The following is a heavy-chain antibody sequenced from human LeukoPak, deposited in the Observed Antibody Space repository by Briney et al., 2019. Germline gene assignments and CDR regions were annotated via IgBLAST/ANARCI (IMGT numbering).Heavy chain of an antibody. Sequence: SETLSLTCAVYGGSFSGYYWSWIRQPPGKGLEWIGEINHSGSTNYNPSLKSRVTISVDTSKNQFSLKLSSVTAADTAVYYCARGSVDIVATTRATRGGYFDLWGRGTLVTVSS. CDR3: ARGSVDIVATTRATRGGYFDL. CDR1: GGSFSGYY. CDR2: INHSGST. V-gene: IGHV4-34*01. J-gene: IGHJ2*01. D-gene: IGHD5-12*01.